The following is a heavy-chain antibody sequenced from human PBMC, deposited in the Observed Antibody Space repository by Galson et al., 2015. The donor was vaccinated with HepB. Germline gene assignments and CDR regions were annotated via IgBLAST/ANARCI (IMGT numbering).Heavy chain of an antibody. CDR3: VRNCADLVSPIYFDP. D-gene: IGHD1-1*01. V-gene: IGHV1-3*01. J-gene: IGHJ5*02. CDR1: GYISTSFA. CDR2: INAGNGDT. Sequence: SVKVSCKASGYISTSFAIHWVRQAPGQNLEWMGWINAGNGDTRYSPNLQGRVTITWDTSATTAYMELSSLRSEDTAVYYCVRNCADLVSPIYFDPWGQGTPVTVSS.